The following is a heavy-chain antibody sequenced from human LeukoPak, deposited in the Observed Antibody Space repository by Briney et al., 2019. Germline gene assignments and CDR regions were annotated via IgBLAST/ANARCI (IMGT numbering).Heavy chain of an antibody. CDR3: AKSNGYGLVDI. D-gene: IGHD3-10*01. CDR1: GGSISSSNW. CDR2: IFYSGST. J-gene: IGHJ3*02. V-gene: IGHV4-4*02. Sequence: TSETLSLTCAVSGGSISSSNWWSWVRQPPGKGLEWIGNIFYSGSTYYSPSLKSRVTISLDTSRNQFSLKLNSVTAADTAVYYCAKSNGYGLVDIWGQGTMVTVSS.